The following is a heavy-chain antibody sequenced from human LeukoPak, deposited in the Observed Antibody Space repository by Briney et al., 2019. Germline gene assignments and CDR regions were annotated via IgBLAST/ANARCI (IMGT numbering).Heavy chain of an antibody. J-gene: IGHJ5*02. V-gene: IGHV3-15*01. CDR2: IISKTDGGTI. CDR3: TTGTEHQWPSLDH. D-gene: IGHD6-19*01. Sequence: GGSLRLSCVAAGFTLKNAWMSWVSQAPGKWLEWVGPIISKTDGGTIDYAAPVKGRFSISRDDSKTTRCLQRNIMKPPDTAVCYCTTGTEHQWPSLDHWGQGTLVTVSS. CDR1: GFTLKNAW.